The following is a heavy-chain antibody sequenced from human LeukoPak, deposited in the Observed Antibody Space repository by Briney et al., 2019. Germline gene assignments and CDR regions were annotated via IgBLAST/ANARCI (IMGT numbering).Heavy chain of an antibody. Sequence: GSLRLSCTASGFTFGDYAMSWIRQPPGKGLEWIGEINHSGSTNYNPSLKSRVTISVDTSKNQFSLKLSSVTAADTAVYYCARGGTYYYDSSGFADYWGQGTLVTVSS. CDR1: GFTFGDYA. V-gene: IGHV4-34*01. J-gene: IGHJ4*02. CDR2: INHSGST. CDR3: ARGGTYYYDSSGFADY. D-gene: IGHD3-22*01.